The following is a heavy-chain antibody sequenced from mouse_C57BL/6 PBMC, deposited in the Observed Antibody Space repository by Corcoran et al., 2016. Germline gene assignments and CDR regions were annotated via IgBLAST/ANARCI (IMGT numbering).Heavy chain of an antibody. CDR3: ARRDYGLFDY. D-gene: IGHD1-1*01. J-gene: IGHJ2*01. V-gene: IGHV1-19*01. CDR2: INPYNGGT. CDR1: GYTFTDYY. Sequence: EVQLQQSGPVLVKPGASVKMSCKASGYTFTDYYMNWVKQSHGKSLEWIGVINPYNGGTSYNQKFKGKATLTVDKSSSTAYMELNSLTSEDSAVYYCARRDYGLFDYWGQGTTLTVSS.